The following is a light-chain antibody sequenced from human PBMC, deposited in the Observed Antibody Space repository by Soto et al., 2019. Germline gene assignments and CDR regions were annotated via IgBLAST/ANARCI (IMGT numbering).Light chain of an antibody. Sequence: DIPMTQSPSSLSASVGDRVTITCRASQSISSYLNWYQQKPGKAPKLLIYAASSLQSGVPSTFSVSESGTDFTLAISSLQPEDCATYECQHSYSSLLSFGGGTKVEIK. CDR3: QHSYSSLLS. V-gene: IGKV1-39*01. J-gene: IGKJ4*01. CDR1: QSISSY. CDR2: AAS.